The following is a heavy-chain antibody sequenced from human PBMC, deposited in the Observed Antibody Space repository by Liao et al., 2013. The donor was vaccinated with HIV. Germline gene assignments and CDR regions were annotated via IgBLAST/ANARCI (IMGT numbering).Heavy chain of an antibody. CDR3: ARGRPLRYFDW. D-gene: IGHD3-3*01. Sequence: QVQLQQWGAGLLKPSETLSLTCAVYGGSFSDYYWSWIRQPPGKGLEWIGENNHSGSTNYNPSLKSRVTISVDTSKNQFSLKLTSVTAADTAVYYCARGRPLRYFDWWGQGTLVTVSS. J-gene: IGHJ4*02. V-gene: IGHV4-34*01. CDR2: NNHSGST. CDR1: GGSFSDYY.